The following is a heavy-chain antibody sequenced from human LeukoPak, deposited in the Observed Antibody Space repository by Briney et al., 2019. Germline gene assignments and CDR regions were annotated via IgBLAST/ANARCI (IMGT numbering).Heavy chain of an antibody. V-gene: IGHV3-11*01. CDR3: ARAPGDSSGYR. CDR2: ISSRGSTI. D-gene: IGHD3-22*01. CDR1: GFTFSDYY. J-gene: IGHJ4*02. Sequence: GGSLRLSCAASGFTFSDYYMSWVRQAPGKGLEWVPYISSRGSTIYYADSVKGRFTISRDNAKNSLYLQMNSLRAEDTAVYYCARAPGDSSGYRWGQGTLVTVSS.